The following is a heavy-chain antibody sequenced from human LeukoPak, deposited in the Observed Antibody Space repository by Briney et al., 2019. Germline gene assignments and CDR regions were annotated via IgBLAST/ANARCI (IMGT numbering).Heavy chain of an antibody. Sequence: GGSLRLSCAASGFTFSTYAMHWVRQAPGKGLEWVALISYDGSSDIQYADSVKGRFTISRDNSKNTLYLQMNSLRAEDTAVYYCARDRGGSIDYWGQGPLVTVSS. CDR2: ISYDGSSDI. J-gene: IGHJ4*02. V-gene: IGHV3-30-3*01. CDR3: ARDRGGSIDY. CDR1: GFTFSTYA. D-gene: IGHD3-10*01.